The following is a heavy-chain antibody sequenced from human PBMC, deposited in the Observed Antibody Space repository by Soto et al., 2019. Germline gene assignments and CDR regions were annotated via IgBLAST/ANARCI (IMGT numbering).Heavy chain of an antibody. J-gene: IGHJ4*03. CDR2: IYYSGST. D-gene: IGHD3-16*02. CDR3: ARTIVEGTLFYFDY. CDR1: GGSISSSSYY. Sequence: SETLSLTCTVSGGSISSSSYYWGWIRQPPGKGLEWIGSIYYSGSTYYNPSLKSRVTISVDTSKNQFSLKLSSVTAADTAVYYCARTIVEGTLFYFDYWGQGTMVTVSS. V-gene: IGHV4-39*01.